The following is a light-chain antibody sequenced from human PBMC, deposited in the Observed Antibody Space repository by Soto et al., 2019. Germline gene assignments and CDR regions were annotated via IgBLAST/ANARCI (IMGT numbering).Light chain of an antibody. CDR1: QSVSRY. CDR2: GAS. V-gene: IGKV3-15*01. J-gene: IGKJ5*01. CDR3: QQYNNWPIT. Sequence: EIVMTQSPASLSVSPGERVTLSCTASQSVSRYLAWYQQIPGQAPRLLIHGASTGAIGVPARFSGSGSGTEFTLTISSLQSEDFEIYYCQQYNNWPITFGQGTRLEI.